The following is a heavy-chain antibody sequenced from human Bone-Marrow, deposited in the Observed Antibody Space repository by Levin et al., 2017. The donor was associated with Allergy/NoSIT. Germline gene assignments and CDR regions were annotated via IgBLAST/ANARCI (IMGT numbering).Heavy chain of an antibody. V-gene: IGHV4-4*02. CDR1: GGSISSTNW. J-gene: IGHJ4*02. D-gene: IGHD1-1*01. Sequence: PSETLSLTCAVSGGSISSTNWWSWVRQPPGKGLEWIGKIYHTGSASYNPSLKSRVTISVDKSKNQFSLKLSSVTAADTAVYYCARVEVATGIDYWGQGTLVIVSS. CDR2: IYHTGSA. CDR3: ARVEVATGIDY.